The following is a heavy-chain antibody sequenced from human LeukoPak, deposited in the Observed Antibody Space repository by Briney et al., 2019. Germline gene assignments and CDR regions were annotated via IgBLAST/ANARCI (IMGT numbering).Heavy chain of an antibody. D-gene: IGHD6-19*01. CDR3: ASKIEGSSGWYGAFDI. Sequence: GGSLRLSCAASGFTFSSYSMNWVRQAPGKGLEWVSYISSSSNTMYYADSVKGRFTISRDNAKNSLYLQMNSLRAEDTAVYYCASKIEGSSGWYGAFDIWGQGTMVTVSS. CDR1: GFTFSSYS. V-gene: IGHV3-48*01. J-gene: IGHJ3*02. CDR2: ISSSSNTM.